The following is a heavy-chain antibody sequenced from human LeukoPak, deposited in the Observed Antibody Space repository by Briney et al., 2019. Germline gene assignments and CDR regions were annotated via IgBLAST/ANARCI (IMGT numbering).Heavy chain of an antibody. CDR3: ARGRGYSYGYRSDGMDV. D-gene: IGHD5-18*01. J-gene: IGHJ6*02. V-gene: IGHV3-48*04. CDR1: GFTFSSYS. CDR2: ISSSSSTI. Sequence: GGSLRLSCAASGFTFSSYSMNWVRQAPGKGLEWVSYISSSSSTIYYADSVKGRFTISRDNAKNSLYLQMNSLRAEDTAVYYCARGRGYSYGYRSDGMDVWGQGTTVTVSS.